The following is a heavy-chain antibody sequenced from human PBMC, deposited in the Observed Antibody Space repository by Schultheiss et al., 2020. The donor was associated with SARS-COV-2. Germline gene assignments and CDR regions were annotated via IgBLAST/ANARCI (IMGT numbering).Heavy chain of an antibody. V-gene: IGHV4-39*07. J-gene: IGHJ4*02. D-gene: IGHD5-12*01. CDR3: ARDLGGYDWKFGSY. Sequence: SETLSLTCTVSGGSVSSGSYYWSWIRQPPGKGLEWIGEINHSGSTNYNPSLKSRVTISVDTSKNQFSLKLSSVTAADTAVYYCARDLGGYDWKFGSYWGQGTLVTVSS. CDR2: INHSGST. CDR1: GGSVSSGSYY.